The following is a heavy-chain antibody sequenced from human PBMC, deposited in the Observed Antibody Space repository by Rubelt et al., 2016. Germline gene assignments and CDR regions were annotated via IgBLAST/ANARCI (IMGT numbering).Heavy chain of an antibody. V-gene: IGHV1-2*02. CDR2: IVVGSGNT. CDR3: ASLMAGGSELLPY. D-gene: IGHD1-26*01. J-gene: IGHJ4*02. CDR1: GYTFTGHY. Sequence: QVQLVQSGAEVKKPGASVKVSCKASGYTFTGHYMHWVRQAPGQGLEWLGWIVVGSGNTNYAQKFQERVTITRDMYTSTAYMELSSLGSEDMAVYYCASLMAGGSELLPYWGQGTLVTVSS.